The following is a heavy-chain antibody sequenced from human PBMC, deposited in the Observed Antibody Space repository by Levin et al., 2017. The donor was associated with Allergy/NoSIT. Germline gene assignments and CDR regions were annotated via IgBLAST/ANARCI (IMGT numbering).Heavy chain of an antibody. Sequence: GGSLRLSCAASGFTVSSNCMSWVRQAPGKGLEWVSALYSGGSTYYADSVKGRFTISRDNSKNTLYLQMNSLRAEDTAVYYCARISRRGSYTGYYGMDVWGQGTTVTVSS. V-gene: IGHV3-53*01. CDR3: ARISRRGSYTGYYGMDV. J-gene: IGHJ6*02. CDR1: GFTVSSNC. D-gene: IGHD1-26*01. CDR2: LYSGGST.